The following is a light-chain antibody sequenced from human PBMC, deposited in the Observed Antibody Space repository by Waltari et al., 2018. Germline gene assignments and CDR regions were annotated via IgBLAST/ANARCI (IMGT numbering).Light chain of an antibody. J-gene: IGKJ4*01. Sequence: EIVLTQSPATLSLSPGESVTLSCRASQSVSRHLAWYQQRPGQAPRLLIYDATNRTPGIPARFSGSWSGTDFTLTISSLEPEDFAVYYCQQRSTWPSLTFGGGTKVGIK. CDR2: DAT. CDR1: QSVSRH. V-gene: IGKV3-11*01. CDR3: QQRSTWPSLT.